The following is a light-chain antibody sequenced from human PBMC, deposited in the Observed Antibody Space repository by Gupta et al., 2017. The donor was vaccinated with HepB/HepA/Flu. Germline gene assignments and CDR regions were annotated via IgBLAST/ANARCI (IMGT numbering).Light chain of an antibody. CDR3: QQDNSYWPT. V-gene: IGKV1-5*03. CDR1: QSISSW. Sequence: DIQMTQSPSTLSASVGDRVTITCRASQSISSWLAWYQQKPGKAPKLLLYKASSLLRGVPSTFSSSGSSTAFTLTIISLQPPDFATSYCQQDNSYWPTFGQGTRLEIK. J-gene: IGKJ1*01. CDR2: KAS.